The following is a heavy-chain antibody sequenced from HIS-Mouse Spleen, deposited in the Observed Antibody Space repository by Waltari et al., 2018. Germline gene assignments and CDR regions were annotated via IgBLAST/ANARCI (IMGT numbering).Heavy chain of an antibody. V-gene: IGHV4-39*07. CDR1: GGSISSSSYS. J-gene: IGHJ2*01. CDR2: TFYSGST. D-gene: IGHD6-13*01. Sequence: QLQLQESGPGLVKPPETLSRTCTVSGGSISSSSYSWGWIRQPPGKGLVWIGSTFYSGSTYYNPSLKSRVTISVATSKNQFSLKLSSVTAADTAVYYCAREIPYSSSWYDWYFDLWGRGTLVTVSS. CDR3: AREIPYSSSWYDWYFDL.